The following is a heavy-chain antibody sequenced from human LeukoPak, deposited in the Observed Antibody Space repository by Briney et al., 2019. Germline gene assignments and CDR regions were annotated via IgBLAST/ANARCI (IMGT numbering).Heavy chain of an antibody. CDR3: ARGYQTGYSSSWYNWFDP. Sequence: GGSLRLSCAASGFTFNSYAMHWVRQAPGKGLEWVAVISYDGSNKYYADSVKGRFTISRDNSKNTLYLQMNSLRAEDTAVYYCARGYQTGYSSSWYNWFDPWGQGTLVTVSS. CDR2: ISYDGSNK. CDR1: GFTFNSYA. J-gene: IGHJ5*02. D-gene: IGHD6-13*01. V-gene: IGHV3-30*04.